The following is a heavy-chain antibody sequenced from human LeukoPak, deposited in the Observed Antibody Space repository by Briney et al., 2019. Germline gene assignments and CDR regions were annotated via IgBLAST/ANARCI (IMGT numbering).Heavy chain of an antibody. V-gene: IGHV3-23*01. CDR1: GFTFSSYA. Sequence: SGGSLRLSCAASGFTFSSYAMSWVRQAPGKGLEWVSAISGSGGSTYYADSVKGRFTISRDNSKNTLYLQMNSLRAEDTAVYYCTRVDSSGYYYYSYWGQGTLVTVSS. CDR3: TRVDSSGYYYYSY. CDR2: ISGSGGST. D-gene: IGHD3-22*01. J-gene: IGHJ4*02.